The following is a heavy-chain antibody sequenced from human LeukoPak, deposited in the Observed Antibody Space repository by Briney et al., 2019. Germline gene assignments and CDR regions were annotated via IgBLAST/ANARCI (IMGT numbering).Heavy chain of an antibody. Sequence: GGSLRLSRAASGFTFSSYWMHWVRQAPGKGLVWVARINTNGSPTQYADSAKGRFTISRDNAKTTLYLQMNSLRDEDTAVYYCAGDLISGSGSLGYWGQGTLVTVSS. V-gene: IGHV3-74*01. CDR1: GFTFSSYW. D-gene: IGHD3-10*01. CDR3: AGDLISGSGSLGY. CDR2: INTNGSPT. J-gene: IGHJ4*02.